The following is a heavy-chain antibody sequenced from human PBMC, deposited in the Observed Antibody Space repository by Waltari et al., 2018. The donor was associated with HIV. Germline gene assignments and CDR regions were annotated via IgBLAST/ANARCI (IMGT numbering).Heavy chain of an antibody. V-gene: IGHV3-33*01. CDR1: GFTFKNYG. CDR3: ARDRGGSSSLVLDS. D-gene: IGHD6-6*01. J-gene: IGHJ4*02. CDR2: IWYDGSNK. Sequence: QVQLVESGGGVVQPGRSLRLPCAASGFTFKNYGMHWVRQAPGRGLGWVAVIWYDGSNKYYADSVKGRFTISRDNSKNRLYLQMNSLRAEDTAVYYCARDRGGSSSLVLDSWGQGTLVTVSS.